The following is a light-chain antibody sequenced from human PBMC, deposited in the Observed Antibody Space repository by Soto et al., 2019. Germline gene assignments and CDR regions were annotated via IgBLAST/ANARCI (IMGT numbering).Light chain of an antibody. Sequence: DTQMTQSPPSLSASVGDRVTITCRASQRISRYLNWYQQKPGKAPKLLIYDASSLQSGVPSRFSGSGSGTEFTLTISSLQPGDFATYYCQQSASTNRYTFGQGTKLEIK. CDR2: DAS. V-gene: IGKV1-39*01. CDR1: QRISRY. CDR3: QQSASTNRYT. J-gene: IGKJ2*01.